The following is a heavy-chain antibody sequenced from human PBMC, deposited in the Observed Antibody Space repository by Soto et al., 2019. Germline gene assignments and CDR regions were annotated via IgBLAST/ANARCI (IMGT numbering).Heavy chain of an antibody. V-gene: IGHV4-34*01. Sequence: SETLSLTCAVYGGSFSGYYWSWFLQPPGKGLEWIGEINHSGSTNYNPSLKSRVTISVDTSKNQFSLKLSSVTAADTAVYYCARINIWSGYLVDYWGQGTLVTVSS. J-gene: IGHJ4*02. CDR3: ARINIWSGYLVDY. CDR1: GGSFSGYY. D-gene: IGHD3-3*01. CDR2: INHSGST.